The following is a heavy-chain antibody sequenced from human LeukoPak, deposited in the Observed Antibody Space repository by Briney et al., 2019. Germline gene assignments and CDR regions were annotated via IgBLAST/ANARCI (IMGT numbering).Heavy chain of an antibody. J-gene: IGHJ3*02. CDR1: GGSFSGYY. V-gene: IGHV4-59*01. Sequence: SETLSLTCAVYGGSFSGYYWSWIRQPPGKGLEWIGYIYYSGSTNYNPPLKSRVTISVDTSKNQFSLKLSSVTAADTAVYYCAREVSEKAFDIWGQGTMVTVSS. D-gene: IGHD3-3*01. CDR3: AREVSEKAFDI. CDR2: IYYSGST.